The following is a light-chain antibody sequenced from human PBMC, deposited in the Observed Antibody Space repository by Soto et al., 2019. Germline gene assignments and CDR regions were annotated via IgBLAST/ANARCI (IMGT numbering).Light chain of an antibody. CDR3: QKYDIAPRT. Sequence: DTQMTQSPSSLSASLGDRVTITCRASQDINNYLAWYQQRPGKVPKLLIYAASTLQSGVPSRFSGSGSGTDFTRTISSLQPEDVATYYCQKYDIAPRTFGGGTRVELK. CDR2: AAS. J-gene: IGKJ4*01. CDR1: QDINNY. V-gene: IGKV1-27*01.